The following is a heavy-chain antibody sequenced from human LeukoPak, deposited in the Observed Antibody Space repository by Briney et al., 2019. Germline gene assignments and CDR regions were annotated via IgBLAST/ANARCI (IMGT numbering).Heavy chain of an antibody. D-gene: IGHD2-2*01. CDR3: AKDRGSGYCSSTSCSNWFDP. V-gene: IGHV3-30*18. J-gene: IGHJ5*02. CDR2: ISYDGSNK. CDR1: GFTFSPYG. Sequence: GRSLRLSCAASGFTFSPYGMHWVSQAPGKGLEWVAVISYDGSNKYYADSVKGRFTISRDNSKNTLYLQMNSLRAEDTAVYYCAKDRGSGYCSSTSCSNWFDPWGQGTLVTVSS.